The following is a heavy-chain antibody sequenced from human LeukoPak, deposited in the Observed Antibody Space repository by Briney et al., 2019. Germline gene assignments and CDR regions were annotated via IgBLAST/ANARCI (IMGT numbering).Heavy chain of an antibody. CDR3: ARGRLRGFTGYDRGDFDL. V-gene: IGHV3-48*03. J-gene: IGHJ4*02. CDR2: TSGYINNI. CDR1: GFTFSSYE. Sequence: GGSLRLSCAASGFTFSSYEMNWVRQAPGKGLEWVAYTSGYINNIYYADSVKGRFTISRDNSKKSLYLQMSSLRAEDTAVYYCARGRLRGFTGYDRGDFDLWGQGTLVTVSS. D-gene: IGHD5-12*01.